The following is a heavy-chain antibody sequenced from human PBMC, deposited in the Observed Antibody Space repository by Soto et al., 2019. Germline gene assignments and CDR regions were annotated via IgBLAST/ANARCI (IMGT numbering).Heavy chain of an antibody. CDR1: GGSFSSYA. V-gene: IGHV1-69*06. CDR3: ARGFRITMVRGVRGSYYYYGMDV. D-gene: IGHD3-10*01. Sequence: SVKVSCKASGGSFSSYAISWVRQAPGQGLEWMGGIIPIFGTANYAQKFQGRVTITADKSTSTAYMELSSLRSEDTAVYYCARGFRITMVRGVRGSYYYYGMDVWGQGTTVTVSS. CDR2: IIPIFGTA. J-gene: IGHJ6*02.